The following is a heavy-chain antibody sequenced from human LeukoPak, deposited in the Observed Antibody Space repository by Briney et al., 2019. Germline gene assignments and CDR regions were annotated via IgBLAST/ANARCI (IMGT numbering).Heavy chain of an antibody. CDR2: INTDGSAT. V-gene: IGHV3-74*01. CDR1: GLNFSTHW. D-gene: IGHD6-13*01. CDR3: AQTTKSYSSSWSLY. Sequence: GGSLRLSCVASGLNFSTHWMHWVRQVPGKGLVWVSRINTDGSATSYADSVKGRFTISRDNAKNTLFLQMNSLRVEDTAVYYCAQTTKSYSSSWSLYWGQETLVTVSS. J-gene: IGHJ4*02.